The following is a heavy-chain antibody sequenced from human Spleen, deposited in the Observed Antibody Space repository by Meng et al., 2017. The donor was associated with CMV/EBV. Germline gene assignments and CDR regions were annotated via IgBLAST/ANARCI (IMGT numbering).Heavy chain of an antibody. CDR2: NSHSGDT. V-gene: IGHV4-34*01. J-gene: IGHJ6*02. CDR3: ARGPYSTFYYYGLDV. CDR1: GGSFSGYY. Sequence: GSLRLSCAVYGGSFSGYYWSWIRQSPGKGLEWIGENSHSGDTNYHPSLKSRVTISVDTSKNQFSLKLSSVTAADTAVYYCARGPYSTFYYYGLDVWGQGTTVTVSS. D-gene: IGHD6-13*01.